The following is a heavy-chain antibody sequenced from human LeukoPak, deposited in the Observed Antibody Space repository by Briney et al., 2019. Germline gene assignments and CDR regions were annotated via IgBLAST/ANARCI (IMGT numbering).Heavy chain of an antibody. V-gene: IGHV3-21*01. CDR1: GXTFGSYS. CDR3: ARGPKYIASTGPHYFDY. J-gene: IGHJ4*02. D-gene: IGHD1-1*01. CDR2: ISHGSSYI. Sequence: PGGSLRLSWAASGXTFGSYSMNWVRQAPGKGLEWVSSISHGSSYIYYADSVKGRFTISRDNAENSLYLQMNSLRAEDTAVYYCARGPKYIASTGPHYFDYWGQGTLVTVSS.